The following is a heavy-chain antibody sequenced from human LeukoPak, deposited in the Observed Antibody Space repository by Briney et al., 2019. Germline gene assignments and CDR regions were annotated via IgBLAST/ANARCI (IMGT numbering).Heavy chain of an antibody. J-gene: IGHJ6*03. CDR3: ARDERYYYGSGSYFSRLYYYYYYMDV. CDR1: GFTVSGNY. V-gene: IGHV3-11*01. CDR2: ISSSGSTI. D-gene: IGHD3-10*01. Sequence: GGSLRLSCAVSGFTVSGNYMSWIRQAPGKGLEWVSYISSSGSTIYYADSVKGRFTISRDNATNSLYLQMNSLRAEDTAVYYCARDERYYYGSGSYFSRLYYYYYYMDVWGKGTTVTISS.